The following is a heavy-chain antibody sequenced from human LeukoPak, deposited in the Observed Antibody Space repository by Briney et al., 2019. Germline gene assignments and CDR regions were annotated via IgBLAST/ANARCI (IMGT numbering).Heavy chain of an antibody. V-gene: IGHV1-2*02. D-gene: IGHD6-13*01. CDR2: INPNSGGT. CDR1: GYTFTGYY. J-gene: IGHJ4*02. CDR3: ARTRSRQQLPVDY. Sequence: ASVKVSCKASGYTFTGYYMHWVRQAPGQGLEWMGWINPNSGGTNYAQKFQGRVTMTRDTSISTAYMELSRLRSDDTAVYYCARTRSRQQLPVDYWGQGTLVTVSS.